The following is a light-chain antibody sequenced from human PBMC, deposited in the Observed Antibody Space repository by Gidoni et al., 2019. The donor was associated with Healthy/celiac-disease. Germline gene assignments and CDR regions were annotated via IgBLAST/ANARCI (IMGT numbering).Light chain of an antibody. J-gene: IGKJ3*01. CDR1: QGISSY. V-gene: IGKV1-9*01. CDR3: QQSFT. CDR2: AAS. Sequence: DIQLTQSPSFLSASVGDRVTITCRASQGISSYLAWYQQKPGQAPKLLIYAASTLQSGVPSRFSGSGSGTEFTLTISSLQPEDFATYYCQQSFTFXPXTKVDIK.